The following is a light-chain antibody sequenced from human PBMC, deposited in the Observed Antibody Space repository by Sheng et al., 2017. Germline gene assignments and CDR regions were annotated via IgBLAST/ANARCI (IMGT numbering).Light chain of an antibody. Sequence: DIQMTQSPATLSASVGDRVTISCRASQSISTWLAWYQQKPGKAPKLLIYEASDLESGVPSRFSGSGSGTDFTFTISSLQPEDIATYYCQQYDNLPPFTFGPGTKVDIK. CDR1: QSISTW. CDR3: QQYDNLPPFT. V-gene: IGKV1-5*03. J-gene: IGKJ3*01. CDR2: EAS.